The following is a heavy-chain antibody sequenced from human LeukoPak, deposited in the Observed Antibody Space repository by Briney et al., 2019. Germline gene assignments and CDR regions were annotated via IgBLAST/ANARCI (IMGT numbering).Heavy chain of an antibody. CDR3: ARDRTETIFGGSDY. V-gene: IGHV3-30*04. Sequence: GGSLRLSCAASGFTFSSYAMYWVRQAPGKGLEWVAVISYDGNNKYYADSVKGRFTISRDNSKNTLYLQMNSLRAEDTAVYYCARDRTETIFGGSDYWGQGTLVTVSS. D-gene: IGHD3-3*01. J-gene: IGHJ4*02. CDR2: ISYDGNNK. CDR1: GFTFSSYA.